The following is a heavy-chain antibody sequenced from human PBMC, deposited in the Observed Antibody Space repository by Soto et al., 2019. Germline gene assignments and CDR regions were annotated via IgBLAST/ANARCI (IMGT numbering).Heavy chain of an antibody. V-gene: IGHV3-23*01. CDR1: GFTFSSYA. D-gene: IGHD3-10*01. CDR3: AKNGVVRGVTFLFDY. Sequence: EVQLLESGGGLVQPEGSLRLSCAASGFTFSSYAMSWVRQAPGKGLEWVSAISGSGGSTYYADSVKGRFTISRDNSKNTLYLQMNSLRAEDTAVYYCAKNGVVRGVTFLFDYWGQGTLVTVSS. CDR2: ISGSGGST. J-gene: IGHJ4*02.